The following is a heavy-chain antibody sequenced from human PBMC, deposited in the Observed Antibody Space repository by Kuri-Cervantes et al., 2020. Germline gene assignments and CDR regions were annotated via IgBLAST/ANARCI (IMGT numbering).Heavy chain of an antibody. Sequence: SVKVSCKVSGYTFTSYGLSWVRQAPGQGLEWMGGIIPIFGTANYAQKLQGRVTITTDESTSTAYMELSSLRSEDTAVYYCARGYSSGWFILPDYWGQGTLVTVSS. V-gene: IGHV1-69*05. D-gene: IGHD6-19*01. J-gene: IGHJ4*02. CDR2: IIPIFGTA. CDR3: ARGYSSGWFILPDY. CDR1: GYTFTSYG.